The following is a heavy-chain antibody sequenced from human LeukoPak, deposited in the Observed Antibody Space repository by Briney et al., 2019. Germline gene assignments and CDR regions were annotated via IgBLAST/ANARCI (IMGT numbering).Heavy chain of an antibody. CDR3: ARDQYGTRLD. D-gene: IGHD1-1*01. J-gene: IGHJ4*02. V-gene: IGHV3-48*03. CDR2: ISSSGETE. Sequence: GGPLRLSCAGSGFTFSSYEMNWVRQAPGKGLEWVSHISSSGETESYADFVKGRFTISRDNAKNSLSLQMNSLRAEDTAVYYCARDQYGTRLDWGPGTLVTVSS. CDR1: GFTFSSYE.